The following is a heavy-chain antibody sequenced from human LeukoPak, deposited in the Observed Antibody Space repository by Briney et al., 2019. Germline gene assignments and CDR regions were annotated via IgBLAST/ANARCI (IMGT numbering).Heavy chain of an antibody. CDR1: GFIFDDYA. CDR3: AKDVGYSTAYCDS. Sequence: PGGSLRLSCAASGFIFDDYAMHWVRQPPGKGLEWVSGISWNSGKIDYADSVKGRFTISRDNAKNSLYLQMNSLTEEDTALYYCAKDVGYSTAYCDSWGQGTPVTVSS. V-gene: IGHV3-9*01. CDR2: ISWNSGKI. D-gene: IGHD6-13*01. J-gene: IGHJ4*02.